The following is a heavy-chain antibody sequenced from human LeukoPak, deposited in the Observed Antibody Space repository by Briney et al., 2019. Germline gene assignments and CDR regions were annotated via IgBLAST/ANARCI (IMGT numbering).Heavy chain of an antibody. CDR2: IYYSGIS. Sequence: PSETLSLTCTVSGGSISSYYWSWIRQPPGKGLEWIGYIYYSGISSYNPSLKSRLTISVDTSKNQFSLKLSSVTAADTAVYYCASFKVGRDAFDIWGQGTMVTVSS. D-gene: IGHD1-26*01. CDR3: ASFKVGRDAFDI. J-gene: IGHJ3*02. V-gene: IGHV4-59*01. CDR1: GGSISSYY.